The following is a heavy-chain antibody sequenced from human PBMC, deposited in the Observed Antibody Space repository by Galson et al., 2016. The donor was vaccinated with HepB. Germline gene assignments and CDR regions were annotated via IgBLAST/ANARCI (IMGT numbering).Heavy chain of an antibody. J-gene: IGHJ3*01. CDR3: ARERWLEMLGDAFDF. CDR1: GGSISSDDYY. CDR2: IYYTGST. V-gene: IGHV4-31*03. D-gene: IGHD3-10*01. Sequence: TLSLTCTVSGGSISSDDYYWTWIRQHPGKGLEWIGYIYYTGSTYYNPSLKSRLTISVDTSKNQFSLKLSSVTAADTAVYYCARERWLEMLGDAFDFWGQGTKVTVSS.